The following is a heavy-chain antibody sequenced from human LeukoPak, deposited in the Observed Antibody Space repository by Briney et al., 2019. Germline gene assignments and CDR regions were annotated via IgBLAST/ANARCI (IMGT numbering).Heavy chain of an antibody. Sequence: GGSLRLSRAASGFTFSDHYIDWVRQAPGKGLEWVGRARNRRNGYSTQYAASVKGRFTFSRDDSENTVYLQMNSLKTEDTAVYFCARIMRVDYGTYYLDYWGPGTLVTVSS. CDR2: ARNRRNGYST. D-gene: IGHD4/OR15-4a*01. V-gene: IGHV3-72*01. J-gene: IGHJ4*02. CDR1: GFTFSDHY. CDR3: ARIMRVDYGTYYLDY.